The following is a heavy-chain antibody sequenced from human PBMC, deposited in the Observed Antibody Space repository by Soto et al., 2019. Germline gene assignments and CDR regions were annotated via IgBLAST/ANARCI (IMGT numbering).Heavy chain of an antibody. CDR2: CDLEDGET. Sequence: AAVKVTYKDSGYTLPELSMHWVRQAPGKGLEWMGGCDLEDGETIYAKEFPGRVTMTEDTFTDTVYMEMSRLSSEDTAVYYCATLPIEGAGNNFFFYCFGVWGHVTSVTVSS. CDR1: GYTLPELS. D-gene: IGHD6-13*01. CDR3: ATLPIEGAGNNFFFYCFGV. J-gene: IGHJ6*02. V-gene: IGHV1-24*01.